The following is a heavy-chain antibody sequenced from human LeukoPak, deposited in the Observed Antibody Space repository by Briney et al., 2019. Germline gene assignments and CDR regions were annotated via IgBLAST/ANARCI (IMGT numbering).Heavy chain of an antibody. V-gene: IGHV4-34*01. J-gene: IGHJ4*02. CDR2: INHSGST. CDR3: ARVGPSYYYDSSGYYRGNFDY. CDR1: GGSFSGYY. D-gene: IGHD3-22*01. Sequence: SDTLSVTCAVYGGSFSGYYLSWIRQPPGQGLEWIGEINHSGSTNYHHSLKSRVTISVDTSKNQFSLKLSSVTAQDTAVYYCARVGPSYYYDSSGYYRGNFDYWGQGTLATVSS.